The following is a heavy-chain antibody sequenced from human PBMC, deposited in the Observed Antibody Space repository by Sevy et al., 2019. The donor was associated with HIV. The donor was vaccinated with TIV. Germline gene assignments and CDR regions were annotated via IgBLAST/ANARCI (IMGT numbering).Heavy chain of an antibody. CDR1: GFTFSSYG. CDR3: ARDAYYDSSGPWFDP. Sequence: GGSLRLSCAASGFTFSSYGMHWVRHAPGKGLEWVAVIWYDGSNKYYADSVKGRFTISRDNSKNTLYLQMNSLRAEDTAVYYCARDAYYDSSGPWFDPWGQGTLVTVSS. J-gene: IGHJ5*02. V-gene: IGHV3-33*01. CDR2: IWYDGSNK. D-gene: IGHD3-22*01.